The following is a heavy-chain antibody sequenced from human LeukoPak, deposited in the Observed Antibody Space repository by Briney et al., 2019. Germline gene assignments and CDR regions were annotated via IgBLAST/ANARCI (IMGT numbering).Heavy chain of an antibody. D-gene: IGHD5-18*01. CDR1: GFPFSSYW. CDR3: ARESGSSSGFIDY. Sequence: GGSLRLSCVASGFPFSSYWMTWVRQAPGKGLEWVANIKQDGSKKSYVDSVKGRFTISRDNAKNSLYLQMNSLRAEDTAIYYCARESGSSSGFIDYWGQGTLVTVSS. V-gene: IGHV3-7*01. J-gene: IGHJ4*02. CDR2: IKQDGSKK.